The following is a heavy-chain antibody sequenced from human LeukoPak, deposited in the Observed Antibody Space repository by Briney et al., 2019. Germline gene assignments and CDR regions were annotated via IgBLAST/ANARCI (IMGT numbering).Heavy chain of an antibody. CDR1: GFTFSNYW. CDR2: LNADGNSI. J-gene: IGHJ4*02. CDR3: AKSGLNRFDY. Sequence: PGGSLRLSCAASGFTFSNYWMHWVRQAPGKGLVWVSRLNADGNSITYADSVRGRFTISRDNSKNTLFLQMNSLRVEDTAVYYCAKSGLNRFDYWGQGALVTVSS. V-gene: IGHV3-74*01. D-gene: IGHD2-15*01.